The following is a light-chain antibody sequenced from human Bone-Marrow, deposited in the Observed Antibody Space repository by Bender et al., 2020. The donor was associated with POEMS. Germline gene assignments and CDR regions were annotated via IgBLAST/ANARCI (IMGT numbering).Light chain of an antibody. Sequence: QSALTQPPSASGSPGQSVTISCTGTSSDVGDYTAVSWYQQHRGKAPKLMIYEVTKRPSGVPDRFSGSKSGNTASLTVSGLQAEDEADYYCSSYAGDYNLVFGGGTKLTVL. CDR3: SSYAGDYNLV. CDR2: EVT. V-gene: IGLV2-8*01. CDR1: SSDVGDYTA. J-gene: IGLJ3*02.